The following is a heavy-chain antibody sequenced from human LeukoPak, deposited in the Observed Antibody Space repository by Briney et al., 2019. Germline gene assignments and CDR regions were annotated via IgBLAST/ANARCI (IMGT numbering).Heavy chain of an antibody. V-gene: IGHV4-59*01. CDR1: GGSISSYY. D-gene: IGHD4-17*01. Sequence: PSQTLSITCTVSGGSISSYYWSWIRQPPGKGLEWIGYIYYSGSTNYNPSLKSRVTISVDTSKNQFSLKLSSVTAADTAVYYCGAGDYGDYYYFDYWGQGTLVTVSS. J-gene: IGHJ4*02. CDR3: GAGDYGDYYYFDY. CDR2: IYYSGST.